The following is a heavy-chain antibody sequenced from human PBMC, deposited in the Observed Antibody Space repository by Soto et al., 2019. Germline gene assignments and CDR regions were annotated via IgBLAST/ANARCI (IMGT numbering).Heavy chain of an antibody. CDR1: GFTFSSYA. CDR3: AKAPIAVAGTFNY. D-gene: IGHD6-19*01. J-gene: IGHJ4*02. V-gene: IGHV3-23*01. Sequence: SLRLSCAASGFTFSSYAMSWVRQAPGKGLEWVSAISGSGGSTYYANSVKGRFTISRDNSKNTLYLQMNSLRAEDTAVYYCAKAPIAVAGTFNYWGQGTLVTAPQ. CDR2: ISGSGGST.